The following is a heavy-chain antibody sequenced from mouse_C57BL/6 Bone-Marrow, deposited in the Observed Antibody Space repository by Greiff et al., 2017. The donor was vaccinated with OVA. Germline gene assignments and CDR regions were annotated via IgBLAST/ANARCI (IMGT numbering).Heavy chain of an antibody. Sequence: ESGPGLVKPSQSLSLTCSVTGYSITSGYYWNWIRQFPGNKLEWMGYISYDGSNNYNPSLKNRISITRDTSKNQFFLKLNSVTTEDTATYYCARDGTGFDYWCQGTTLTVSS. J-gene: IGHJ2*01. CDR2: ISYDGSN. CDR1: GYSITSGYY. CDR3: ARDGTGFDY. V-gene: IGHV3-6*01. D-gene: IGHD2-14*01.